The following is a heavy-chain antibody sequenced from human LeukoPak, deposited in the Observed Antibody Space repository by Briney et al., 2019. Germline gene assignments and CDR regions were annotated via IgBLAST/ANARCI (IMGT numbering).Heavy chain of an antibody. J-gene: IGHJ4*02. CDR2: INHSGST. CDR1: GGSFSGYY. V-gene: IGHV4-34*01. Sequence: PSETLSLTCAVYGGSFSGYYWSWIRQPPGKGLEWIGEINHSGSTNYNPSLKSRVTIAVDTSKNQFSLKLSSVTAADTAVYYCARSKYYYGPYYFDYWGQGTLVTVS. CDR3: ARSKYYYGPYYFDY. D-gene: IGHD3-10*01.